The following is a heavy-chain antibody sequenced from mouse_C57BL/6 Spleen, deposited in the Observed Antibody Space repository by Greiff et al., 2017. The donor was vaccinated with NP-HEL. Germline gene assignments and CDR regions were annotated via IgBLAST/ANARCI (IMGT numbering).Heavy chain of an antibody. Sequence: VQLQQPGAELVKPGASVKLSCKASGYTFTSYWMHWVKQRPGQGLEWIGMIHPNSGSTNYNEKFKSKATLTVDKSSSTAYMQLSSLTSEDSAVYYCPRGGYDSNYVAWFAYWGQGTLVTVSA. J-gene: IGHJ3*01. V-gene: IGHV1-64*01. CDR2: IHPNSGST. CDR3: PRGGYDSNYVAWFAY. CDR1: GYTFTSYW. D-gene: IGHD2-5*01.